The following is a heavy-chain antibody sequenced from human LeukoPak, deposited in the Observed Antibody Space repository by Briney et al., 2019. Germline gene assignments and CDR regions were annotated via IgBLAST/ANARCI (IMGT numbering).Heavy chain of an antibody. Sequence: SETLSLTCTGSGGSISSYYWSWIRQPPGKGLEWIGYIYYSGSTNYNPSLKSRVTISVDTSKNQFSLKLSSVTAADTAVYYCASSIAARPDYYFDYWGQGTLVTVSS. CDR2: IYYSGST. V-gene: IGHV4-59*01. CDR1: GGSISSYY. D-gene: IGHD6-6*01. CDR3: ASSIAARPDYYFDY. J-gene: IGHJ4*02.